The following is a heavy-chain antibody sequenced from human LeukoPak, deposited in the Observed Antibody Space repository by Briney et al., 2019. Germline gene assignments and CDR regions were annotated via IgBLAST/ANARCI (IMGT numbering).Heavy chain of an antibody. J-gene: IGHJ6*03. CDR3: ARVKYDHVWGSLNMDV. D-gene: IGHD3-16*01. Sequence: SETLSLTCTVSGGSLSSYYWSWIRQPPGEGLGWGGSIYYSGGTNYNPSLQCRVTISVDTSKHQFSLKLSSVTAADTAVYYCARVKYDHVWGSLNMDVWGKGTTVTVSS. CDR2: IYYSGGT. V-gene: IGHV4-59*01. CDR1: GGSLSSYY.